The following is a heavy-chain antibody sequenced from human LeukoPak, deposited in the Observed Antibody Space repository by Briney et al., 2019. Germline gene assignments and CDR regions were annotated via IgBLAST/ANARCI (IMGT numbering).Heavy chain of an antibody. CDR3: ARVAGYCSTTSCYGYYLDS. CDR1: GFTFSDYY. D-gene: IGHD2-2*01. V-gene: IGHV3-11*04. Sequence: GGSLRLSCAASGFTFSDYYMSWIRQAPGKGLEWVSYISSTGSSIYYVDSVKGRFTISRDNAKNSLYLQMNSLRAEDTAVYYCARVAGYCSTTSCYGYYLDSWGQGTLVTVSS. CDR2: ISSTGSSI. J-gene: IGHJ4*02.